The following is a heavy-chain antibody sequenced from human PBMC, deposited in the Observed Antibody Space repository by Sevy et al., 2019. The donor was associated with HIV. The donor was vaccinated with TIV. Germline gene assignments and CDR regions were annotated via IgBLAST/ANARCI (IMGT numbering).Heavy chain of an antibody. CDR1: GFDIRSNY. D-gene: IGHD2-15*01. CDR3: ASENCSRGSCFFDY. CDR2: IYAGGTA. J-gene: IGHJ4*02. V-gene: IGHV3-53*01. Sequence: GGSLRLSCVVSGFDIRSNYMSWVRQAPGKGLEWVSHIYAGGTAYYADSVKGRFTFSRDDSKNTVSLQMRSLRVEDSAVYYCASENCSRGSCFFDYWGQGIQVTVSS.